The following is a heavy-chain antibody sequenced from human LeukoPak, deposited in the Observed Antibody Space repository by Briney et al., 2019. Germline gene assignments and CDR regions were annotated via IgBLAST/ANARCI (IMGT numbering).Heavy chain of an antibody. CDR1: GFTFSTYA. J-gene: IGHJ4*02. D-gene: IGHD3-9*01. CDR3: ARDREDLLTGLDY. V-gene: IGHV3-30*04. Sequence: GGSLRLSCAASGFTFSTYAMHWVRQAPGKELEWVAVFSYDGGNKYYADSVKGRFTISRDNSKNTLYLQMNSLRPEDTAIYYCARDREDLLTGLDYWGQGTLVTVSS. CDR2: FSYDGGNK.